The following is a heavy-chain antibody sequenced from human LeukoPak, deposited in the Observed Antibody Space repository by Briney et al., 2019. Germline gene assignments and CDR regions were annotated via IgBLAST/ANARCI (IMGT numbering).Heavy chain of an antibody. J-gene: IGHJ4*02. V-gene: IGHV3-23*01. CDR2: ISGSGGST. D-gene: IGHD3-22*01. CDR1: GFTFSSYA. CDR3: AKSSGVRYYDSSGYFDY. Sequence: GGSLRLSCAASGFTFSSYAMSWVRQAPGKGPEWVSAISGSGGSTYYADSVKGRFTISRGNSKNTLYLQMNSLRAEDTAVYYCAKSSGVRYYDSSGYFDYWGQGTLVTVSS.